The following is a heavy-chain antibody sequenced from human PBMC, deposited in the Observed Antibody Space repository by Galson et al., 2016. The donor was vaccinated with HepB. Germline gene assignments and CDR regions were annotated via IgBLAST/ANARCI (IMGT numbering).Heavy chain of an antibody. D-gene: IGHD1-26*01. CDR1: GYTFTSYG. J-gene: IGHJ4*02. Sequence: SVKVSCKASGYTFTSYGISWVRQAPGQGLEWMGWISACNGNANYAQKLRGRVTMTTDTSTSTVYMELRSLRSDDTAVYYCARDAVSGNYYFLDYWGQGTLVTVSS. CDR3: ARDAVSGNYYFLDY. V-gene: IGHV1-18*01. CDR2: ISACNGNA.